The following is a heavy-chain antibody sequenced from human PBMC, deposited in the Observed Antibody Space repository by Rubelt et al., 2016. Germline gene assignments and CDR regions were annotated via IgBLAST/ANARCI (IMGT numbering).Heavy chain of an antibody. CDR1: GFTFSNYW. Sequence: EVQLVESGGDLVQPGGSLRLSCEGSGFTFSNYWLSWVRQAPGKGLEWVANIRQDGSEKYYLDSVKGRFTISRDNAKDSLYLQMNSLVVEDTAVYYCARDHGSYSNWGQGTLVTVSS. CDR3: ARDHGSYSN. CDR2: IRQDGSEK. J-gene: IGHJ4*02. D-gene: IGHD1-26*01. V-gene: IGHV3-7*04.